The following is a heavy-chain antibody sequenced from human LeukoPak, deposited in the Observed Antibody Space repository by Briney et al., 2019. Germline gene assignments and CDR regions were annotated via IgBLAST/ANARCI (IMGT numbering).Heavy chain of an antibody. J-gene: IGHJ4*02. CDR1: GFTFSSYG. D-gene: IGHD2-2*01. CDR3: ARVPYSGYQLLPPL. V-gene: IGHV3-30*03. Sequence: GGSLRLSCAASGFTFSSYGMHWVRQAPGKGLEWVAVISYDGSNKYYADSVKGRFTISRHNSKNTLYLQMNSLRAEDTAVYYCARVPYSGYQLLPPLWGQGTLVTVSS. CDR2: ISYDGSNK.